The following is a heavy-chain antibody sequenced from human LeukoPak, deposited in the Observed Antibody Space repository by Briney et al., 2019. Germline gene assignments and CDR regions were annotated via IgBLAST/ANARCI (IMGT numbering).Heavy chain of an antibody. V-gene: IGHV3-30-3*01. CDR2: ISYDGSNK. CDR3: AREGALSGSFLRGLLDY. D-gene: IGHD1-26*01. CDR1: GFTFSSYA. Sequence: GGSLRLSCAASGFTFSSYAMHWVRQAPGKGLEWVAVISYDGSNKYYADSVKGRFTISRDNSKNTLYLQMNSLRAEDTAVYYCAREGALSGSFLRGLLDYWGQGTLVTVSS. J-gene: IGHJ4*02.